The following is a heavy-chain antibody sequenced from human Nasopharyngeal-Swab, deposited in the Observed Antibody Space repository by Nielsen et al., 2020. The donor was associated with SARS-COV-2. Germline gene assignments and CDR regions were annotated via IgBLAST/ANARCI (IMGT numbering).Heavy chain of an antibody. Sequence: GESLKISGAASGFTFSTYTMHWVRQAPGKGLEWVAVVSYDGSNKYCADSVKGRFTISRDNSKNSLYLQINSLRVEDTAMYYCARDTYHFWSGYRYFDSWGQGTLVTVSS. D-gene: IGHD3-3*01. CDR1: GFTFSTYT. CDR3: ARDTYHFWSGYRYFDS. CDR2: VSYDGSNK. V-gene: IGHV3-30*04. J-gene: IGHJ4*02.